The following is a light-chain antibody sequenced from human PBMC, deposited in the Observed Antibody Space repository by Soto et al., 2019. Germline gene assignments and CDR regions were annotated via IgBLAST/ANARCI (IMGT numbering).Light chain of an antibody. V-gene: IGLV2-14*01. J-gene: IGLJ2*01. Sequence: QSALTQPASVSGSPGHSITISCTGTSSDVGGYNYVSWYQQHPGKAPKLMIYDVSNRPSGVSNRFSGSKSGNTASLTISGLQAEDEADYYCSSDTSSSTGVFGGGNKLTVL. CDR3: SSDTSSSTGV. CDR2: DVS. CDR1: SSDVGGYNY.